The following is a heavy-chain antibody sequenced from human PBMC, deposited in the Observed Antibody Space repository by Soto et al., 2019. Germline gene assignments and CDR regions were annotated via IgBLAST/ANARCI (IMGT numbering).Heavy chain of an antibody. CDR1: GFTFSSYA. CDR3: AKVVGDPVVTYAFDI. CDR2: ISGSGGST. D-gene: IGHD3-10*01. J-gene: IGHJ3*02. Sequence: LLNPGEFRDPPGGSLRLSCAASGFTFSSYAMGWVRQAPGKGLEWVSAISGSGGSTYYADSVKGRFTISRDNSKNTLYLQMNSLRAEDTAVYYCAKVVGDPVVTYAFDIWGQGKMVTVSS. V-gene: IGHV3-23*01.